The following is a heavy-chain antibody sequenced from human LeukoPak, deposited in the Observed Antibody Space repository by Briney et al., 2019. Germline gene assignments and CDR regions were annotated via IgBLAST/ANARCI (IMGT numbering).Heavy chain of an antibody. CDR1: GYTFIDYY. CDR2: INPNSGAT. CDR3: ARVKKLMPEFEF. D-gene: IGHD2-2*01. V-gene: IGHV1-2*02. Sequence: ASAKVSCKSSGYTFIDYYIHWVRQAPGQGLEWMGWINPNSGATKYAQKFQGRVSMTRDTSITAYMDLTNLRSDDTAIFYCARVKKLMPEFEFWGQGTLVTVSS. J-gene: IGHJ4*02.